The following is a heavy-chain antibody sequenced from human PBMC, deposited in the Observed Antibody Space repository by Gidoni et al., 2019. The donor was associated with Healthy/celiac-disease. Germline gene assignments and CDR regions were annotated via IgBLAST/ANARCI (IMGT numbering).Heavy chain of an antibody. CDR3: AKLRPRGATLFFTFDY. Sequence: EVQLLESGGGLVQPGGSLRLPCAASGFTFSSYAMSWVRQAPGKGLEWVSAISGSGGSTYYADSVKGRFTISRDNSKNTLYLQMNSLRAEDTAVYYCAKLRPRGATLFFTFDYWGQGTLVTVSS. J-gene: IGHJ4*02. D-gene: IGHD1-26*01. CDR1: GFTFSSYA. CDR2: ISGSGGST. V-gene: IGHV3-23*01.